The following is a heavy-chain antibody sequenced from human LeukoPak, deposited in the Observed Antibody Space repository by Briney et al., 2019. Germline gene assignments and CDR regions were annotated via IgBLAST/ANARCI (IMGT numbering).Heavy chain of an antibody. D-gene: IGHD3-3*01. J-gene: IGHJ6*02. Sequence: ASVKVSCKASGFTFTSSAVQWVRQARGQRLEWIGWIVVGSGNTNYAQKFQERVTITRDMSTSTAYMELSSLRSEDTAVYYCAADPSLRYYDFWSGYWDYYGMDVXGXGTTVTVSS. CDR1: GFTFTSSA. CDR2: IVVGSGNT. CDR3: AADPSLRYYDFWSGYWDYYGMDV. V-gene: IGHV1-58*01.